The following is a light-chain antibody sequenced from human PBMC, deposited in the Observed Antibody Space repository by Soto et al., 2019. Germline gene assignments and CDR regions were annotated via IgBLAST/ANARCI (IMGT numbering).Light chain of an antibody. Sequence: QSVLTQPPSVSGAPGQRVTTSCTGSSSNIGAGYDVPWYQQLPGTAPKLLIYGNSNRPSGVPDRFSGSKSGTSASLAITGLQAEDEADDYCQSYDSSLSGSAVFGGGTQLTVL. V-gene: IGLV1-40*01. CDR1: SSNIGAGYD. CDR3: QSYDSSLSGSAV. CDR2: GNS. J-gene: IGLJ7*01.